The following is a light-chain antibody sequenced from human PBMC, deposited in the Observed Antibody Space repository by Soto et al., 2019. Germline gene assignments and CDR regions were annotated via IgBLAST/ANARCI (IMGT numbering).Light chain of an antibody. CDR1: SSNIGSNY. CDR3: AAWDDSLSGVV. Sequence: QSVLTQPPSASGTPGQRVTISCSGSSSNIGSNYVYWYQQLPGTAPKLLIHSNSQRPSGVPDRLSGSKSGTSASLAISGLRSEDEAEYYCAAWDDSLSGVVIGGGTKVTVL. CDR2: SNS. J-gene: IGLJ2*01. V-gene: IGLV1-47*02.